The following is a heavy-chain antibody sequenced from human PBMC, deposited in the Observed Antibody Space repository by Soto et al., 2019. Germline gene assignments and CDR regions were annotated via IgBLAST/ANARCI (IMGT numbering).Heavy chain of an antibody. Sequence: GGSLRLSCAASGFTFSNAWMSWVRQAPGKGLEWVGRIKSKTDGGTTDYAAPVKGRFTISRDDSKNTLYLQMNSLKTEDTAVYYCTTDLYLLMVYAPLPWFGPWGKGSLVTVSS. J-gene: IGHJ5*02. CDR1: GFTFSNAW. V-gene: IGHV3-15*01. D-gene: IGHD2-8*01. CDR2: IKSKTDGGTT. CDR3: TTDLYLLMVYAPLPWFGP.